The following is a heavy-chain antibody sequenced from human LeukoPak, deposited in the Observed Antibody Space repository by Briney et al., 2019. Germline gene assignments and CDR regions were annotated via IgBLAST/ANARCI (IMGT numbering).Heavy chain of an antibody. CDR2: IFPGDSNT. J-gene: IGHJ4*02. Sequence: GESLKISCKGSGYRFTSYWIAWVRQLPGKVLELMGFIFPGDSNTRYSPSFQGQVTISADKSISTAYLQWSSLKASDTAIYYCARLNPLYGGNPNYFDYWGQGTLVTVSS. CDR1: GYRFTSYW. V-gene: IGHV5-51*01. CDR3: ARLNPLYGGNPNYFDY. D-gene: IGHD4-23*01.